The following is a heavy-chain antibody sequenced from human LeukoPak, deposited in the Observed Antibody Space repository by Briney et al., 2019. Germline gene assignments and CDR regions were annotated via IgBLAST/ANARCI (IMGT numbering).Heavy chain of an antibody. CDR1: GGSISSGSYY. D-gene: IGHD6-6*01. CDR3: ARGLSSSKYYYYYYMDV. Sequence: SETLSLTCTVSGGSISSGSYYWSWIRQPAGKGLEWIGRIYTSGSTNYNPSLKSRVTISVDTSKNQFSLKLSSVTAADTAVYYCARGLSSSKYYYYYYMDVWGKGTTVTVSS. V-gene: IGHV4-61*02. J-gene: IGHJ6*03. CDR2: IYTSGST.